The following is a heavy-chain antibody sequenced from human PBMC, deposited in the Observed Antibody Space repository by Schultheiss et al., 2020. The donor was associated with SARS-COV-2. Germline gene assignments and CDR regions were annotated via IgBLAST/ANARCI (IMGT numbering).Heavy chain of an antibody. V-gene: IGHV4-4*02. CDR1: GGSISSSSW. Sequence: SETLSLTCAVSGGSISSSSWWSWVRQPPGKGLEWIGGIYHSGSTNYNPSLKSRVTISVDKSKNQLSLKLSSVTAADTAMYYCARDPGSRNYYGMDVWGQGTTVTVSS. CDR2: IYHSGST. CDR3: ARDPGSRNYYGMDV. J-gene: IGHJ6*02.